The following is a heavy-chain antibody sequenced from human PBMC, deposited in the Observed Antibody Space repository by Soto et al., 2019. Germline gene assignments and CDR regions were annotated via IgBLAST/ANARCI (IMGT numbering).Heavy chain of an antibody. CDR2: VYYTGSS. V-gene: IGHV4-61*01. J-gene: IGHJ4*02. CDR1: GGSVSSGSYY. D-gene: IGHD3-22*01. Sequence: SETLSLTCTVSGGSVSSGSYYWSWIRQPPGKGLEWIGHVYYTGSSNYNPSLKSRVTMSVDTSKNQFSLKLSSVTAADTAVYYCARYQYDSSGHDDEHCGQGALVTVSP. CDR3: ARYQYDSSGHDDEH.